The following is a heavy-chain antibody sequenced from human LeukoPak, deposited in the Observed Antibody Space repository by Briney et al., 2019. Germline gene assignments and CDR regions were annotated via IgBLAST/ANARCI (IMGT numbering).Heavy chain of an antibody. CDR2: IKGDGSST. CDR1: GFTLSSYW. CDR3: ARDGYSFGHDFDY. Sequence: GGSLRLSCAASGFTLSSYWMHWVRHTPGKGLVWVSRIKGDGSSTSYADSVKGRFTISRDNAKNTLYLQMNSLRAEDTAVYYCARDGYSFGHDFDYWGQGTLVTVSS. J-gene: IGHJ4*02. D-gene: IGHD5-18*01. V-gene: IGHV3-74*01.